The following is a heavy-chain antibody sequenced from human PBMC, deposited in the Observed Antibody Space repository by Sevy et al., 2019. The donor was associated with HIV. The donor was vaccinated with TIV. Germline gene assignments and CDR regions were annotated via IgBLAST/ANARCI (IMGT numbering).Heavy chain of an antibody. Sequence: GGSLRLSCAASGFAFSDHYVDWVRQAPGKGLEWVGRIRNRPNRYTTEYAASVEGRFTISRDDSRHSLYLQMNSLKTEDSAVYYCVRGPNCGVGCCLPISSYCLGVWGIGATVSVSS. V-gene: IGHV3-72*01. J-gene: IGHJ6*03. CDR3: VRGPNCGVGCCLPISSYCLGV. CDR1: GFAFSDHY. D-gene: IGHD2-21*01. CDR2: IRNRPNRYTT.